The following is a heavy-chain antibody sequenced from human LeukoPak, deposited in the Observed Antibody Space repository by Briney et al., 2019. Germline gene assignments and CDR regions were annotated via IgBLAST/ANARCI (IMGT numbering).Heavy chain of an antibody. CDR3: AREFRGSNYGFPFDY. CDR2: INPNSGDT. J-gene: IGHJ4*02. D-gene: IGHD1-26*01. Sequence: ASVNVSFKSSGYIFTGYYMHWVRQAPGQGLEVMGWINPNSGDTNYAQKFQARVTMPSDTSISTAYMELSRLRSDDTAVYYCAREFRGSNYGFPFDYWGQGTLVPVSS. CDR1: GYIFTGYY. V-gene: IGHV1-2*02.